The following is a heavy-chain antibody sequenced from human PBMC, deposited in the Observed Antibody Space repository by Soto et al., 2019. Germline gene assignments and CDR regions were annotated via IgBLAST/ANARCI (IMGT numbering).Heavy chain of an antibody. CDR1: GFTFSRHG. CDR2: TSYDGSNS. D-gene: IGHD2-21*02. J-gene: IGHJ4*02. V-gene: IGHV3-30*18. Sequence: QVQLVESGGGVVQPGRSLRLSCAASGFTFSRHGMHWVRQAPGKGLEWVAVTSYDGSNSYYTDSVKGRFTISRDNFKNTLFLQMDSLRVEDTAVYYCAKDFGTFCGGDCFSFDYWGQGTLVTVSS. CDR3: AKDFGTFCGGDCFSFDY.